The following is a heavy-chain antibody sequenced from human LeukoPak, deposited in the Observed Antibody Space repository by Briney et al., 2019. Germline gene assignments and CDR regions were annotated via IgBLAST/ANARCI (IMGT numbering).Heavy chain of an antibody. D-gene: IGHD3/OR15-3a*01. V-gene: IGHV4-59*08. CDR3: ATLYGLVDY. CDR2: IYYSGST. J-gene: IGHJ4*02. Sequence: SETLSLTCTVSGGSISSYYWSWIRQPPGKGLEWIGYIYYSGSTNYNPSLKSRVTISVDTSKNQFSLKLSSVTAADTAVYYCATLYGLVDYWGQGTLVTVSS. CDR1: GGSISSYY.